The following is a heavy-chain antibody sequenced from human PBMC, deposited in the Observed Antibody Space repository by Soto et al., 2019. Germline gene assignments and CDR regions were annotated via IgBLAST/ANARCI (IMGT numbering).Heavy chain of an antibody. CDR3: ARALMRYCSSTSCHYWYFDL. CDR1: GGTFSSYA. J-gene: IGHJ2*01. V-gene: IGHV1-69*01. D-gene: IGHD2-2*01. Sequence: QVQLVQSGAEVKKPGSSVKVSCKASGGTFSSYAISWVRQAPGQGLEWMGGIIPIFGTANYAQKFQGRVTITADESTSTAYMELSSLRSEDTAVYYCARALMRYCSSTSCHYWYFDLWGRGTLVTVSS. CDR2: IIPIFGTA.